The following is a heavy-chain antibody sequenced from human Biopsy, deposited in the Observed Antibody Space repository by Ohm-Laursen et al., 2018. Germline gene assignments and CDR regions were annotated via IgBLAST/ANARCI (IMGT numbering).Heavy chain of an antibody. D-gene: IGHD3-22*01. CDR3: ASVVLGPTNDAFDL. CDR1: GGDINNYY. V-gene: IGHV4-4*07. CDR2: IYPGGST. Sequence: TLSLTCNVSGGDINNYYWSWIRQPAKKKKEWIGRIYPGGSTNYNPSLKSRVTMSVDTSKKQLSLRLRSVTAADTAMYYCASVVLGPTNDAFDLWGQGTMAVVSS. J-gene: IGHJ3*01.